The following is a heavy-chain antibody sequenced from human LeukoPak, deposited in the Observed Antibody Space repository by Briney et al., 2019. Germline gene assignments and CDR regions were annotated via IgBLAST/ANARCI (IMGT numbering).Heavy chain of an antibody. CDR2: ISGSGGST. CDR3: AKDGKGYCSNTSCKNWFDP. Sequence: GGSLRLSCAASGFTFSSYAMSWVRQAPGKGLEWVSAISGSGGSTYYADSVKGRFTISRDNSKNTLYLQMNSLRAEDTAVYYWAKDGKGYCSNTSCKNWFDPWGQGTLVTVSS. D-gene: IGHD2-2*01. V-gene: IGHV3-23*01. J-gene: IGHJ5*02. CDR1: GFTFSSYA.